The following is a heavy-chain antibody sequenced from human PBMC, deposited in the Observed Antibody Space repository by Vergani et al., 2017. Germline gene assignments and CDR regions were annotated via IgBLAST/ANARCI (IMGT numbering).Heavy chain of an antibody. J-gene: IGHJ4*02. CDR2: VKWNGDSS. CDR3: ARRGSGNTYYFDY. D-gene: IGHD3-10*01. CDR1: GFTFGDYD. V-gene: IGHV3-20*04. Sequence: EVQLVESGGGVVRPGGSLRLSCAASGFTFGDYDMNWVRQASGKGLEWVSRVKWNGDSSVYADSVKGRFTISRDNAKNSLYLQMTSLRAEDTAFYYCARRGSGNTYYFDYWGQGALVTVSS.